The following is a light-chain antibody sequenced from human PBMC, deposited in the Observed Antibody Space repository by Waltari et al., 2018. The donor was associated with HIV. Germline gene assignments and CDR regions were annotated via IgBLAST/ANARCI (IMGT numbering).Light chain of an antibody. V-gene: IGLV1-44*01. CDR3: ATWDDSLKGV. CDR2: SDN. CDR1: SSNIGSNP. Sequence: QSVLTQPPSASGTPGQRVTISCSGSSSNIGSNPVNWYQQLLGTATKLLIYSDNQRPSGVPDRVSGSKSGTSASLAISGLQSEDEADYYCATWDDSLKGVFGGGTKLTVL. J-gene: IGLJ2*01.